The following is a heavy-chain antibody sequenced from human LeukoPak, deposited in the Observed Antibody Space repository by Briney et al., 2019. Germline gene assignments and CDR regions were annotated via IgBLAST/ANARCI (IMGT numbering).Heavy chain of an antibody. Sequence: EASVEVSCKASGYTFTGYYMHWVRQAPGQGLEWMGWINPNSGGTNYAQKFQGWVTMTRDTSISTAYMELSRLRSDDTAVYYCARTIAAPVQEAFDIWGQGTMVTVSS. D-gene: IGHD6-6*01. J-gene: IGHJ3*02. V-gene: IGHV1-2*04. CDR2: INPNSGGT. CDR3: ARTIAAPVQEAFDI. CDR1: GYTFTGYY.